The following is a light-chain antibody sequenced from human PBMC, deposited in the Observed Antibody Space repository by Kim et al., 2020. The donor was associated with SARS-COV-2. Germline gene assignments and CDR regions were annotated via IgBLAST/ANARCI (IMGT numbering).Light chain of an antibody. Sequence: AVYKRDKVNIPWRDSNNVRGWLVLYQQKTGNAPRLLIYDTSTLKSGVPSRFSGSGSETEFTLPISSLQSDDFATYYCQQYNTYWTFGQGTKVDIK. V-gene: IGKV1-5*01. CDR3: QQYNTYWT. CDR2: DTS. J-gene: IGKJ1*01. CDR1: NNVRGW.